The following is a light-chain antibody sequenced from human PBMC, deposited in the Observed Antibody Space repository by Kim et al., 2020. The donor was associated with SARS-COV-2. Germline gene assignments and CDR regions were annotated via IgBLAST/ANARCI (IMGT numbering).Light chain of an antibody. CDR2: NDN. CDR1: STNNGRHF. V-gene: IGLV1-44*01. CDR3: ATWDVSLDAWV. Sequence: GQRVTIDCSGSSTNNGRHFVNWFQQLPGTAPNVFIYNDNQRPSGVPDRFSGSRSGTSASLAISGLQSEDEADYYCATWDVSLDAWVFGGGTQLTVL. J-gene: IGLJ3*02.